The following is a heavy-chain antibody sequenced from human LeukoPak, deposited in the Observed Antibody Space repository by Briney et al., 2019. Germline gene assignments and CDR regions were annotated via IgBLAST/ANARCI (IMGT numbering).Heavy chain of an antibody. CDR2: ISSSSSYI. Sequence: GGSLRLSCAASGFIFSSYGMNWVRQAPGKGLEWVSSISSSSSYIYYADSVKGRFTISRDNAKNSLYLQMNSLRAEDTAVYYCAREWELLGYYYYGMDVWGQGTTVTVSS. V-gene: IGHV3-21*01. J-gene: IGHJ6*02. D-gene: IGHD1-26*01. CDR1: GFIFSSYG. CDR3: AREWELLGYYYYGMDV.